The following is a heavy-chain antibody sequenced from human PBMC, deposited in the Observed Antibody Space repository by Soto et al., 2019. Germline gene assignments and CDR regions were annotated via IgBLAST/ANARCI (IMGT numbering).Heavy chain of an antibody. CDR3: ATYYCAREGSSGWPFDY. J-gene: IGHJ4*02. V-gene: IGHV1-46*01. CDR1: GFTFTSYC. D-gene: IGHD6-19*01. Sequence: QVQLVQSGAEVKKPGASVKVSCKTSGFTFTSYCMHWVRQAPGQGLEWMGIINPSGGGTSYAQKFQGRVTITRDTSTSTAYMEMSSLRYEDTAMYYCATYYCAREGSSGWPFDYWGQGTLVTVSS. CDR2: INPSGGGT.